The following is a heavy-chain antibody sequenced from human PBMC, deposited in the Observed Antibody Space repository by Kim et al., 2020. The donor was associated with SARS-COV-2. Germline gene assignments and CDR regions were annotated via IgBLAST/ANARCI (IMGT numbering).Heavy chain of an antibody. CDR2: I. J-gene: IGHJ4*02. V-gene: IGHV3-21*01. Sequence: IHNADSGKGRFTITRDNAKNSLYLQMNSLRAEDTAVYYCEAVAGKYYFDYWGQGTLVTVSS. D-gene: IGHD6-19*01. CDR3: EAVAGKYYFDY.